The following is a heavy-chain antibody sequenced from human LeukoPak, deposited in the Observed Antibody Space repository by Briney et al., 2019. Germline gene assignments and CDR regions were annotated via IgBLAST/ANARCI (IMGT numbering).Heavy chain of an antibody. CDR2: INPNSGST. V-gene: IGHV1-2*02. J-gene: IGHJ6*02. CDR3: ARDGDTYGYYYYSLDV. Sequence: GASVKVSCKASGYTFTGYYMHWVRRAPGQGLEWMGWINPNSGSTKYAQTFKGRVTMTRDTSISTAYMELSSLRSDDTAVYYCARDGDTYGYYYYSLDVWGQGTTVTV. D-gene: IGHD5-18*01. CDR1: GYTFTGYY.